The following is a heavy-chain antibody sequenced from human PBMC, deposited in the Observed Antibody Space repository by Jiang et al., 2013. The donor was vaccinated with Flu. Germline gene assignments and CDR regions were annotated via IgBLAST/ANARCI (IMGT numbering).Heavy chain of an antibody. Sequence: QVQLQESGPGLLKPSETLSLTCAVYGDSFTNSYWSWIRQSPGKGLEWIGGITHSGSTNYNPSLKSRVSFSVDTSKNQFSLKLNSVAAADTAVYYCARGPIHLRSRGYYYYGLDVWGKGTTVTVSS. D-gene: IGHD3-3*01. J-gene: IGHJ6*04. CDR2: ITHSGST. CDR1: GDSFTNSY. V-gene: IGHV4-34*01. CDR3: ARGPIHLRSRGYYYYGLDV.